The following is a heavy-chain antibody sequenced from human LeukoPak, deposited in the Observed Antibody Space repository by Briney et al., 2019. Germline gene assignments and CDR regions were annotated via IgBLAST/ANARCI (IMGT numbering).Heavy chain of an antibody. CDR3: AKGSAYCGGDCYLRDAFDI. CDR2: ISSSGSTI. D-gene: IGHD2-21*02. J-gene: IGHJ3*02. V-gene: IGHV3-48*03. CDR1: GFTFSSYE. Sequence: PGGSLRLSCAASGFTFSSYEMNWVRQAPGKGLEWVSYISSSGSTIYYADSVKGRFTISRDNSKNTLYLQMNSLRAEDTAVYYCAKGSAYCGGDCYLRDAFDIWGQGTMVTVSS.